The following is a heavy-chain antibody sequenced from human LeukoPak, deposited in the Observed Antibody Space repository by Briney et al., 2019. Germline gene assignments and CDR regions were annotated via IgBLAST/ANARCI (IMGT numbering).Heavy chain of an antibody. J-gene: IGHJ5*02. D-gene: IGHD3-22*01. CDR3: ARGLYYYDSSGPRWFDP. V-gene: IGHV1-2*02. Sequence: ASVKVSCKASGYTFTGYYMHWVRQAPGQGLEWMGWINPNSGGTNYAQKFQGRVTMTRDTSISTAYMELSRLRSDDTAVYYCARGLYYYDSSGPRWFDPWGQGTLVTVSS. CDR1: GYTFTGYY. CDR2: INPNSGGT.